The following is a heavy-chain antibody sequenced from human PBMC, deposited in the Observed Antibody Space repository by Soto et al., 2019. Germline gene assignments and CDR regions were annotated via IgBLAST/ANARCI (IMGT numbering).Heavy chain of an antibody. Sequence: ASVKVSCKVSGYTLTELSMHWVRQAPGKGLEWMGGFDPEDGETIYAQKFQGRVTMTEDTSTDTAYMELSSLRSEDTAVYYCATPGLRYFDWLFDYWGQGTLVTVSS. CDR1: GYTLTELS. D-gene: IGHD3-9*01. CDR2: FDPEDGET. J-gene: IGHJ4*02. V-gene: IGHV1-24*01. CDR3: ATPGLRYFDWLFDY.